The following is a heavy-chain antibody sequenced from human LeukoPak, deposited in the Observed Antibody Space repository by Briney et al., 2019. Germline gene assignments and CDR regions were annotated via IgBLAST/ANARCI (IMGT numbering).Heavy chain of an antibody. CDR2: ISAYNGNT. CDR1: GYTFTSYG. J-gene: IGHJ4*02. CDR3: ARLYYDSSGYYRDY. V-gene: IGHV1-18*01. D-gene: IGHD3-22*01. Sequence: EASVKVSCKASGYTFTSYGISWVRQDPGQGLEWMGWISAYNGNTNYAQKLQGRVTMTTDTSTSTAYMELRSLRSDDTAVYYCARLYYDSSGYYRDYWGQGTLVTVSS.